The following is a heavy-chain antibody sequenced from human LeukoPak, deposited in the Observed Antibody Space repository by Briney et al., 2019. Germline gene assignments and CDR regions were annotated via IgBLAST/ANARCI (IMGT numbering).Heavy chain of an antibody. CDR1: GGSISSYY. V-gene: IGHV4-59*08. Sequence: SETLSLTCTVSGGSISSYYWSWIRQPPGKGLEWIGYIYYSGSTNYNPSLKSRVTISVDTSKSQFSLKLTSVTTADTALYYCARYASGSYYWFDPWGQGTLVTVSS. CDR3: ARYASGSYYWFDP. D-gene: IGHD3-10*01. J-gene: IGHJ5*02. CDR2: IYYSGST.